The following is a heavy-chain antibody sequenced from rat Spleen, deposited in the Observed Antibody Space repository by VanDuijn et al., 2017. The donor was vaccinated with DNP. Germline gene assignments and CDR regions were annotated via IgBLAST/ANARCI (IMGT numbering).Heavy chain of an antibody. CDR2: IIYDGSRT. CDR1: GFTFSDYN. CDR3: ARQTTALYFDY. Sequence: EVRLVESGGALVQPGRSLKLSCAASGFTFSDYNMAWVRQAPKKGLEWVTTIIYDGSRTYYRDSVKGRFTISRDTAKSTLYLQMDSLRSEETATYYGARQTTALYFDYWGQGVMVTVSS. J-gene: IGHJ2*01. V-gene: IGHV5-7*01.